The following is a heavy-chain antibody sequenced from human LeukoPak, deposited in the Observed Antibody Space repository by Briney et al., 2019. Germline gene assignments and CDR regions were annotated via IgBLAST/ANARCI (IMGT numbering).Heavy chain of an antibody. CDR1: GFTFDYYW. D-gene: IGHD3-22*01. CDR3: VVWGEDRSGHRFDF. Sequence: TGGSLRLSCAASGFTFDYYWMHWVRQAPGKGLMWVSRINTDGSNTHYADSVKGRFTISRDNAKNTLYLQTNGLRVEDTAVYYCVVWGEDRSGHRFDFWGQGTLVTVSS. CDR2: INTDGSNT. J-gene: IGHJ4*02. V-gene: IGHV3-74*01.